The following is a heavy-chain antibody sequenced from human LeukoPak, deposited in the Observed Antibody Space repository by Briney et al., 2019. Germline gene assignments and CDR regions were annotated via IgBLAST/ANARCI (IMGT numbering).Heavy chain of an antibody. J-gene: IGHJ4*02. CDR2: IRNKANSYTT. Sequence: GGSLSLSCAASGFSFSDHYTDWVRQAPGKGRGWVGCIRNKANSYTTEYAASEKGRFIISRDDSKNPLYLRMNSLKTEDTAVYYCARVGIVGATGYFDNWGQGTLVTVPS. CDR1: GFSFSDHY. V-gene: IGHV3-72*01. CDR3: ARVGIVGATGYFDN. D-gene: IGHD1-26*01.